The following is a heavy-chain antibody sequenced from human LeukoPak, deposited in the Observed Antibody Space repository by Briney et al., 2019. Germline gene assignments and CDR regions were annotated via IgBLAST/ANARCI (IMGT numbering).Heavy chain of an antibody. Sequence: SETLSLICTVSGGSISSYYWSWIRQPPGKGLEWIGYIYYSGSTNYNPSLKSRVTISVDTSKNQFSLKLSSVTAADTAVYYCAGSDIVVVPAASFDSWGQGTLVTVSS. V-gene: IGHV4-59*08. CDR1: GGSISSYY. D-gene: IGHD2-2*01. CDR3: AGSDIVVVPAASFDS. J-gene: IGHJ5*01. CDR2: IYYSGST.